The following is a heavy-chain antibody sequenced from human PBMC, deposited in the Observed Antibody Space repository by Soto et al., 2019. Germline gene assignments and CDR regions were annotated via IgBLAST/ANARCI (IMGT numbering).Heavy chain of an antibody. CDR3: ARDSIAVAPYGMDV. CDR1: GFTFSSYA. CDR2: ISYDGSNK. V-gene: IGHV3-30-3*01. J-gene: IGHJ6*02. D-gene: IGHD6-19*01. Sequence: GGSLRLSCAASGFTFSSYAMHWVRQAPGKGLEWVAVISYDGSNKYYADSVKGRFTISRDNSKNTLYLQMNSLRAEDTAVYYCARDSIAVAPYGMDVWSQGTTVTVSS.